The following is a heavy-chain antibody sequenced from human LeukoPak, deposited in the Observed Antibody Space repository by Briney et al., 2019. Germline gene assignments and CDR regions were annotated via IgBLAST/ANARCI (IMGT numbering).Heavy chain of an antibody. Sequence: SETLSLICAVSGYSISSGYYWGWIRQPPGKGLEWIGSIYHSGSTYYNPSLKSRVTISVDTSKNQFSLKLSSVTAADTAVYYCARGVTMVRGAAYFDYWGQGTLVTVSS. CDR2: IYHSGST. V-gene: IGHV4-38-2*01. CDR1: GYSISSGYY. CDR3: ARGVTMVRGAAYFDY. J-gene: IGHJ4*02. D-gene: IGHD3-10*01.